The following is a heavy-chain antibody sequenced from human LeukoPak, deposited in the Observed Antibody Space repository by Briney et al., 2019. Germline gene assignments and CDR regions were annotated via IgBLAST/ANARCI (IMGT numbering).Heavy chain of an antibody. V-gene: IGHV4-38-2*01. CDR2: IYHSGST. CDR3: ARHEAEMATILGNY. D-gene: IGHD5-24*01. Sequence: PSETLSLTCAVPGYSITSGFYCGWIRQPPGKGLEWVGSIYHSGSTFYNPSLKSRVTMSVDTSKNQFSLRLSSLTAADTAVYYCARHEAEMATILGNYWGQGILVTVSS. J-gene: IGHJ4*02. CDR1: GYSITSGFY.